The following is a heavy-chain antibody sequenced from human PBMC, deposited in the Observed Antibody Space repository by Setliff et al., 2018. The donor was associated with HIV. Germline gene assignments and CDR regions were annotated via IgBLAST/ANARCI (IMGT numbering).Heavy chain of an antibody. J-gene: IGHJ4*02. V-gene: IGHV3-15*01. CDR2: IKRKTDGGTT. Sequence: GSLRLSCTGSGFTFTDAWLTWVRQAPGKGLEWVGRIKRKTDGGTTDYAAPVKGRFTISRDDSKNTLYLQINSLKTEDTAMYYCTQLGSSRYWGQGTLVTVSS. D-gene: IGHD1-26*01. CDR3: TQLGSSRY. CDR1: GFTFTDAW.